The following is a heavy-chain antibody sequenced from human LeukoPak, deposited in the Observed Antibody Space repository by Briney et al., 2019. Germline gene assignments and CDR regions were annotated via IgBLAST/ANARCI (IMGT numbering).Heavy chain of an antibody. CDR2: ISYDGSSK. V-gene: IGHV3-30-3*01. CDR3: ARAWWGVTNHFDY. J-gene: IGHJ4*02. D-gene: IGHD2-8*02. CDR1: GLAFSTYA. Sequence: GGSLRLSCAASGLAFSTYAMHWVRQAPGKGLEWVAVISYDGSSKSYTDSVKGRFTISRDNSKSTLYLQMNSLRAEDTAVYYCARAWWGVTNHFDYWGQGTLVTVSS.